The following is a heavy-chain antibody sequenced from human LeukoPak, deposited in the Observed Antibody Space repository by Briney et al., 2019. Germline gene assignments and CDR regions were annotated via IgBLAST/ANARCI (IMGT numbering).Heavy chain of an antibody. CDR1: GGSISSYY. CDR3: ARSYYDFFYGMDV. J-gene: IGHJ6*02. CDR2: IYYSGST. D-gene: IGHD3-3*01. Sequence: NPSETLSLTCTVSGGSISSYYWSWIRQPPGKGLEWIGYIYYSGSTNYNPSLKSRVTISVDTSKNQFSLKLSSVTAADTAVYYCARSYYDFFYGMDVWGQGTTVTVSS. V-gene: IGHV4-59*08.